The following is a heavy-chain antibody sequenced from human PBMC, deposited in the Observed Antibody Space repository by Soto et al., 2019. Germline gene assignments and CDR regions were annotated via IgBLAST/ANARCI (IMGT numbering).Heavy chain of an antibody. J-gene: IGHJ5*02. Sequence: HPGGSLRLSCAASGFTFSSYAMSWVRQAPGKGLEWVSAISGSGGSTYYADSVKGRFTISRDNSKNTLYLQMNSLRAEDTAVYYCAKGRSSWYRGPENWFDPWGQGTLVTVPS. D-gene: IGHD6-13*01. CDR3: AKGRSSWYRGPENWFDP. CDR2: ISGSGGST. CDR1: GFTFSSYA. V-gene: IGHV3-23*01.